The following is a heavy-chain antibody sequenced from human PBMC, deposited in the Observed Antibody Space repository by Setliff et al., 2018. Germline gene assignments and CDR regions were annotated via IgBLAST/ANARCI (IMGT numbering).Heavy chain of an antibody. D-gene: IGHD2-2*01. CDR2: IRYDGSNK. V-gene: IGHV3-30*02. CDR3: ERLVRYCSTTSCQRTSGDDF. J-gene: IGHJ4*02. CDR1: GFTFSRYG. Sequence: QPGGSLRLSCAASGFTFSRYGMHWVRQAPGKGLEWVAFIRYDGSNKDYADSVKGRFTISRDNSKNAVYLQMNSLRSDDTAVYYCERLVRYCSTTSCQRTSGDDFWGLGTLVTVSS.